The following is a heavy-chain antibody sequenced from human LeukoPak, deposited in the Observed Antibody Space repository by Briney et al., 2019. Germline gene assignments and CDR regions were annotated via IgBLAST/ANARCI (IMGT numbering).Heavy chain of an antibody. CDR2: ISYSGST. V-gene: IGHV4-59*08. CDR1: GGSISTYY. Sequence: SETLSLTCTVTGGSISTYYWSWIRQPPGKGLASIGYISYSGSTNYNPSLKSRVTISLDTSKNQFALKLSSVTAADTAVYYCARSIIGPRSKFDYWGQGTLVTVSS. CDR3: ARSIIGPRSKFDY. J-gene: IGHJ4*02. D-gene: IGHD3/OR15-3a*01.